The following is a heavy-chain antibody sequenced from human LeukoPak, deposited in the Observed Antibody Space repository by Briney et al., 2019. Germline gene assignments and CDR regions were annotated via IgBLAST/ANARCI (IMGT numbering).Heavy chain of an antibody. Sequence: ASVKVSCKASGYTFTGYYMYWVRQAPGQGLEGMGWINPNSGGTNYAQKFQGRATMTRDTSISTAYMELSRLRSDDTAVYYCARDSRFGEYHFDYWGQGTLVTVSS. J-gene: IGHJ4*02. V-gene: IGHV1-2*02. CDR2: INPNSGGT. CDR3: ARDSRFGEYHFDY. CDR1: GYTFTGYY. D-gene: IGHD3-10*01.